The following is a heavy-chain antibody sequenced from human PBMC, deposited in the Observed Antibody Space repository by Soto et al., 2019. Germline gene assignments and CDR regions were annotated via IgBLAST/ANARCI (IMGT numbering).Heavy chain of an antibody. CDR2: IYSSGST. Sequence: PSETLSLTCTVSGGSISSYYWSWIRQPPGKGLEWIGYIYSSGSTNYNPSLKGRVTISVDTSKNQFSLRLSSVTAVDTAVYYCARNGGWNDAFDIWGQGTMVTVS. V-gene: IGHV4-59*01. CDR1: GGSISSYY. J-gene: IGHJ3*02. D-gene: IGHD1-1*01. CDR3: ARNGGWNDAFDI.